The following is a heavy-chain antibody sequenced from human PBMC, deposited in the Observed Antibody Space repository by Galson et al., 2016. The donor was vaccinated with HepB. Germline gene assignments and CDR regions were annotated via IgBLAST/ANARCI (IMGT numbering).Heavy chain of an antibody. J-gene: IGHJ6*02. CDR2: IWYDGSEK. CDR1: GFTFSRFG. Sequence: SLRLSCAASGFTFSRFGMHWVRQAPGKGLEWVAVIWYDGSEKHYIDSVKGRFTISRDNPKSKLYLEMNSLRAEDTAVYFCAKDNDILTGLYKGGMDVWGQGTTVVVSS. CDR3: AKDNDILTGLYKGGMDV. V-gene: IGHV3-33*06. D-gene: IGHD3-9*01.